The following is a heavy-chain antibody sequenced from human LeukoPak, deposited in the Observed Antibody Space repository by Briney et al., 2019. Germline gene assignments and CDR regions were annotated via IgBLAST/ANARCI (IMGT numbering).Heavy chain of an antibody. D-gene: IGHD2-15*01. Sequence: SETLSLTCAVYGGSFSGYYWSWIRQPPGKGLEWIGYIYYSGSTNYNPSLKSRVTISVDTSKNQFSLKLSSVTAADTAVYYCARGSAWPHEDEGDAFDIWGQGTMVTVSS. CDR2: IYYSGST. CDR3: ARGSAWPHEDEGDAFDI. CDR1: GGSFSGYY. V-gene: IGHV4-59*01. J-gene: IGHJ3*02.